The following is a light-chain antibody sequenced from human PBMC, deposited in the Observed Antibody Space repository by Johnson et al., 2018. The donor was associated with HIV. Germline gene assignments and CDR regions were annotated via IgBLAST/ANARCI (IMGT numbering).Light chain of an antibody. CDR2: DNN. CDR3: ETWDSSLSGV. CDR1: SSNIGNNY. V-gene: IGLV1-51*01. Sequence: QSVLTQPPSVSAAPGQKVTISCSGSSSNIGNNYVSWYQQLPGTAPKLLIYDNNQRPSGIPDRFSGSKSGTSATLGITGLQTGDEADYYCETWDSSLSGVVGTGTKVTVL. J-gene: IGLJ1*01.